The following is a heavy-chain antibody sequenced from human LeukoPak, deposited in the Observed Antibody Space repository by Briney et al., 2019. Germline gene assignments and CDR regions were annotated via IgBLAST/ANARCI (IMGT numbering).Heavy chain of an antibody. V-gene: IGHV4-39*07. Sequence: SETLSLTCTVSGDSVSSGSDCWGWIRQPPGKGLEWIASISHSGSTNYNPSLKSRVTISVDTSKNQFSLKLSSVTAADTAVYYCALTMPSWPTNENNAAFDIWGQGTMVTVSS. CDR1: GDSVSSGSDC. CDR3: ALTMPSWPTNENNAAFDI. D-gene: IGHD2/OR15-2a*01. J-gene: IGHJ3*02. CDR2: ISHSGST.